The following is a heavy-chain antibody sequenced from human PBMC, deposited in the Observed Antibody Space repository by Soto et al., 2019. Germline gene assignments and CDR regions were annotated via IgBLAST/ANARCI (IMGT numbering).Heavy chain of an antibody. CDR2: ISGRGGTI. Sequence: LRLSCAASGFPFSDFYMTWIRRAPGRGLQCLSYISGRGGTIYYADSVRGRFTISRDNAKNSLDLQMDGLRGDDTGVYYCARTTWELGVRFDYWGQGALVTVSS. D-gene: IGHD1-26*01. J-gene: IGHJ4*02. CDR3: ARTTWELGVRFDY. CDR1: GFPFSDFY. V-gene: IGHV3-11*01.